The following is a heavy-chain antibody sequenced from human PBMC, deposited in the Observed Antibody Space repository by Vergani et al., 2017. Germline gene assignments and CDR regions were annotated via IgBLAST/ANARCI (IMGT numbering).Heavy chain of an antibody. CDR2: INAGNGNT. J-gene: IGHJ6*02. CDR1: GYTFTSYA. Sequence: QVQLVQSGAEVKKPGASVKVSCKASGYTFTSYAMHWVRQAPGQRLEWMGWINAGNGNTKYSQKFQGRVTITRDTSASTAYMELSSLRSEDTAVYYCARVQMPTDSGYGPPAGYYYYGMDVWGQGTTVTVSS. V-gene: IGHV1-3*01. D-gene: IGHD5-12*01. CDR3: ARVQMPTDSGYGPPAGYYYYGMDV.